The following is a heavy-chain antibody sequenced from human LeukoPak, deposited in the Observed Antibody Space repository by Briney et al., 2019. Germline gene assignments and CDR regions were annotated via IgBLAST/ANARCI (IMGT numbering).Heavy chain of an antibody. CDR1: GYSISSGDY. Sequence: SETLSLTCAVSGYSISSGDYWGWIRQSPGKGLEWIGNIFHSGSTYHNPSLKSRVTISVDTSKNEFSLKLSSVTAADTAVYYCARGIYYLIEYWGQGILVTVSS. D-gene: IGHD3-10*01. CDR3: ARGIYYLIEY. J-gene: IGHJ4*02. V-gene: IGHV4-38-2*01. CDR2: IFHSGST.